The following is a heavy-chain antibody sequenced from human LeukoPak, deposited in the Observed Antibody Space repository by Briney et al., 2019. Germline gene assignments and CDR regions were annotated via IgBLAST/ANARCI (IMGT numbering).Heavy chain of an antibody. CDR1: GGSISSGDYY. V-gene: IGHV4-31*03. CDR3: ARDLGYSSSWGYWYFDL. Sequence: PSETLSLTCTVSGGSISSGDYYWTWIRQHPGKGLEWIGYISYSGSTYYTPSLKSRVTISVDTSKNQFSLKLSSVTAADTAVYYCARDLGYSSSWGYWYFDLWGRGTLVTVSS. CDR2: ISYSGST. D-gene: IGHD6-13*01. J-gene: IGHJ2*01.